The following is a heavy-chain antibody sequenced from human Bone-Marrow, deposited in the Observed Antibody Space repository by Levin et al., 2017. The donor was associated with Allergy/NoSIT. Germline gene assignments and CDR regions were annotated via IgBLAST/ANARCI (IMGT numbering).Heavy chain of an antibody. Sequence: GESLKISCEASGFDFSDYQMGWIRQAPGKGLEWISYISGRGSSIYYADSLKGRFTLSRDNAKNSLYLQMNSLRAEDTAGYYCARESLYCRGSSCSWGGYYYYAMDVWGQGTTVTVSS. J-gene: IGHJ6*02. V-gene: IGHV3-11*01. CDR1: GFDFSDYQ. D-gene: IGHD2-15*01. CDR2: ISGRGSSI. CDR3: ARESLYCRGSSCSWGGYYYYAMDV.